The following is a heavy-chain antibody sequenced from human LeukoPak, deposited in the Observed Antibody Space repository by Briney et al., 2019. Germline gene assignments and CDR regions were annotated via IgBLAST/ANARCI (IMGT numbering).Heavy chain of an antibody. CDR2: IRDDGINK. Sequence: GGSLRLSCAASGFSFSSYGMHWVRQAPGKGLEWVAFIRDDGINKYYADSVKGRFTIFRDNSKKKLYVKMNNLRAEDTAVYYCSRVVGGHGSGSYDYWGQGTMVTDSS. D-gene: IGHD3-10*01. V-gene: IGHV3-30*02. J-gene: IGHJ4*02. CDR1: GFSFSSYG. CDR3: SRVVGGHGSGSYDY.